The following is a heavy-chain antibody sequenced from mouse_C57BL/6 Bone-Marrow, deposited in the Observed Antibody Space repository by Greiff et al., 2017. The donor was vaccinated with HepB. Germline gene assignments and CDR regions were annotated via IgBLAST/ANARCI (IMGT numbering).Heavy chain of an antibody. CDR3: TRYGPFYAMDY. J-gene: IGHJ4*01. Sequence: QVQLQQSGAELVRPGASLTLSCKASGYTFTDYEMHWVKQTPVHGLEWIGAIDPETGGTAYNQKFKGKAILTADKSSSTAYMELRSLTSEDSAVYYCTRYGPFYAMDYWGQGTSVTVSS. V-gene: IGHV1-15*01. CDR2: IDPETGGT. CDR1: GYTFTDYE. D-gene: IGHD1-1*01.